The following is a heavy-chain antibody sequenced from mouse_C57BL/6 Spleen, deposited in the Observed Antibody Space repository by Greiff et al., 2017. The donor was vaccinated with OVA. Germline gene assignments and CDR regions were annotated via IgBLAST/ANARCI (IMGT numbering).Heavy chain of an antibody. CDR3: ARGGYGEAWFAY. Sequence: QVQLQQSGAELARPGASVKMSCKASGYTFTSYTMPWVKQRPGQGLEWIGYINPSSGYTKYNQKFKDKATLTADKSSSTAYMQLSSLTSEDSAVYYCARGGYGEAWFAYWGQGTLVTVSA. CDR2: INPSSGYT. D-gene: IGHD2-2*01. J-gene: IGHJ3*01. V-gene: IGHV1-4*01. CDR1: GYTFTSYT.